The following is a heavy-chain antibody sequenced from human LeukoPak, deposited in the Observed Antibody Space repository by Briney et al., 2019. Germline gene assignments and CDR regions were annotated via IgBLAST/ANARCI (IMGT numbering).Heavy chain of an antibody. D-gene: IGHD1-26*01. Sequence: GGSLRLSCAVSGFIFSNYNMNWVRQAPGKGLEWVSCISSSSSTIYYADSVKGRFTISRDNAKNSLYLQMNSLRDEDTAVYYCARDHRVVGVTGGAFDIWGQGTMVTVSS. V-gene: IGHV3-48*02. CDR1: GFIFSNYN. CDR2: ISSSSSTI. J-gene: IGHJ3*02. CDR3: ARDHRVVGVTGGAFDI.